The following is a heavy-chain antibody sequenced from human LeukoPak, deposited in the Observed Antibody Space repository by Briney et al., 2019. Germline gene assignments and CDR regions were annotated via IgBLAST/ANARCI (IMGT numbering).Heavy chain of an antibody. Sequence: GGSLRLSCAASGFNFINYAMNWVRQAPGKGPEWVSVIHFNGEITYYSDSVKGRFTISRDNSKNTLYLQMNSLRAEDTAVYYCAKDGGSSSWFDYYYYYYMDVWGKGTTVTVSS. D-gene: IGHD6-13*01. V-gene: IGHV3-23*01. J-gene: IGHJ6*03. CDR1: GFNFINYA. CDR2: IHFNGEIT. CDR3: AKDGGSSSWFDYYYYYYMDV.